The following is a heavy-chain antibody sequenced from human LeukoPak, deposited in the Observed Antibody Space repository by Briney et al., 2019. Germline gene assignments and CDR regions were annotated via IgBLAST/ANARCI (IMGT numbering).Heavy chain of an antibody. V-gene: IGHV3-30*18. CDR2: ISYDGSNK. D-gene: IGHD6-19*01. J-gene: IGHJ2*01. CDR3: AKDLGGGSGCYDL. CDR1: GFTFSNYD. Sequence: WESLRLSCAVSGFTFSNYDMHWVRQAPGKGLEWVAIISYDGSNKYYADSVQGRFTISRDNSKNTLYLQMNSLRAEDTAVYYCAKDLGGGSGCYDLWGRGTLVTVSS.